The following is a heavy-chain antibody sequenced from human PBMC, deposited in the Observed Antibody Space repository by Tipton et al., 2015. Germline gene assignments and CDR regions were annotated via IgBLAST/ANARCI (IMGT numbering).Heavy chain of an antibody. D-gene: IGHD2-15*01. J-gene: IGHJ4*02. V-gene: IGHV3-48*02. CDR3: ARGGYCSGGSCSGDY. CDR1: GFTFSTYS. CDR2: ISSGSSTI. Sequence: SLRLSCAASGFTFSTYSMNWVRQAPGKGLEWVSYISSGSSTIYYADSVKGRFTISRDNAKNSLYLQMNSLRDEDTAVYYCARGGYCSGGSCSGDYWGQGTLVTVSS.